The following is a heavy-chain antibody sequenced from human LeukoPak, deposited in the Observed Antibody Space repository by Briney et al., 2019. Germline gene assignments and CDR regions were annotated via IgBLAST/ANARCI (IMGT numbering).Heavy chain of an antibody. CDR3: ARGWSKDVRLRPGRYYMDV. V-gene: IGHV4-34*01. Sequence: PSETLSLTCAVYGGSFSGYYWSWIRQTPGKGLEWIGEINHSGSTNYNPSLKSRVTISVDTSKNQFSLKLSSVTAADTAVYYCARGWSKDVRLRPGRYYMDVWGKGTTVTVSS. CDR1: GGSFSGYY. J-gene: IGHJ6*03. D-gene: IGHD4-17*01. CDR2: INHSGST.